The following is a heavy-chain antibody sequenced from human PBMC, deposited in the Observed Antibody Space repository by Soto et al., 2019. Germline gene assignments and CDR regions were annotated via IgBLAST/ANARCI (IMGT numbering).Heavy chain of an antibody. V-gene: IGHV3-64D*06. CDR2: ISSNGGST. Sequence: GGSLRLSCSASGFTFSSYAMHWVRQAPGKGLEYVSAISSNGGSTYYADSVKGRFTISRDNSKNTLYLQMSSLRAEDTAVYYCVKGSHYYYYGMDVWGQGTTVTVSS. J-gene: IGHJ6*02. CDR1: GFTFSSYA. CDR3: VKGSHYYYYGMDV.